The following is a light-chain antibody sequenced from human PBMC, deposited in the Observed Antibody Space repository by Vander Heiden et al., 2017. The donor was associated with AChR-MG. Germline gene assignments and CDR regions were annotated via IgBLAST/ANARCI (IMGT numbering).Light chain of an antibody. Sequence: IVLTTSPVTLSSSPGDRVTLPCRDRASSSTLFLWYQHRRGQYPQILVHAGRNSAPGVPPRCSGSGSGTEFTLTSSSLEPEDVAFYYCQHDSWPRTFGQGT. V-gene: IGKV3-11*01. J-gene: IGKJ1*01. CDR1: ASSSTL. CDR2: AGR. CDR3: QHDSWPRT.